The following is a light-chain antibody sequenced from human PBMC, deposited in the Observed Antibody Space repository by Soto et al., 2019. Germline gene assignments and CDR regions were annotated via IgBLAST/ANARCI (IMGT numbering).Light chain of an antibody. Sequence: DIPMTQSPSTLSGSVGDRVTITCRASQTISSWLAWYQQKPGKAPKLLIYKASTLKSGVPSRFSGSGSGTEFTLTISSLQPDDFATYYYQPYNSYSEAFGQGTKVELK. V-gene: IGKV1-5*03. CDR2: KAS. J-gene: IGKJ1*01. CDR3: QPYNSYSEA. CDR1: QTISSW.